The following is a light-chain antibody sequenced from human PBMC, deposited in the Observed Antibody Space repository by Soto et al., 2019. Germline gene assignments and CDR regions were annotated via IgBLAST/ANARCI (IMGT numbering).Light chain of an antibody. CDR3: CSYAGSSTVV. Sequence: QSALTQPASVSGSRGQSITISCTGTSSDVGSYNLVSGYQQHPGKAPKLMIYEGSKRPSGVSNRFSGSKSGNTASLTISGLQAEDEADYYCCSYAGSSTVVFGGGTKLTVL. J-gene: IGLJ2*01. CDR2: EGS. CDR1: SSDVGSYNL. V-gene: IGLV2-23*01.